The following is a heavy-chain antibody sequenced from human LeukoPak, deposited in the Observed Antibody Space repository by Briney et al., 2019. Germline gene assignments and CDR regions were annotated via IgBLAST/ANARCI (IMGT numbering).Heavy chain of an antibody. CDR2: INPNSGGT. V-gene: IGHV1-2*06. D-gene: IGHD3-3*01. Sequence: ASVKVSCKASGYTFTGYYMHWVRQAPGQGLEWMGRINPNSGGTNYAQKFQGRVTMTRDTSISTAYMELSRLRSDDTAVYYCARATIFGVVIIDYWGQGTLVTVSS. CDR1: GYTFTGYY. CDR3: ARATIFGVVIIDY. J-gene: IGHJ4*02.